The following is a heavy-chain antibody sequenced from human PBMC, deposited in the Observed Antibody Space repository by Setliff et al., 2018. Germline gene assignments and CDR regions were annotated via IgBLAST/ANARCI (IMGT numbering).Heavy chain of an antibody. Sequence: PGGSLRLSCVASGFKFDDHVMYWVRQVPGKGLEWVAGITWNSDNTGYADSVKGRFTISRDNAKNSLSLQMNSLRVEDTALYYCVKDMAGSYLDGRFDYWGPGTLVTVSS. CDR1: GFKFDDHV. CDR3: VKDMAGSYLDGRFDY. CDR2: ITWNSDNT. D-gene: IGHD1-26*01. V-gene: IGHV3-9*01. J-gene: IGHJ4*02.